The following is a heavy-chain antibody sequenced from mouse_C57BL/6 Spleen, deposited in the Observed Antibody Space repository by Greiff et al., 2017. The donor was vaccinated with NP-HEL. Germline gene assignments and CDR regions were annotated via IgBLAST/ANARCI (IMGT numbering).Heavy chain of an antibody. CDR2: IDPEDGDT. CDR1: GFNIKDYY. Sequence: EVQLQQSGAELVRPGASVKLSCTASGFNIKDYYMHWVKQRPEQGLEWIGRIDPEDGDTEYAPKFQGKATMTADTSSNPAYLQLSSLTSEDTAVYYCTTKGLRWAWFAYWGQGTLVTVSA. J-gene: IGHJ3*01. V-gene: IGHV14-1*01. D-gene: IGHD2-4*01. CDR3: TTKGLRWAWFAY.